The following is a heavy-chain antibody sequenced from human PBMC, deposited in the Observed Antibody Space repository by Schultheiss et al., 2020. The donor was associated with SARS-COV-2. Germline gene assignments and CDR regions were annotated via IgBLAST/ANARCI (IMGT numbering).Heavy chain of an antibody. CDR3: ARGENWNYDY. D-gene: IGHD1-7*01. CDR1: GGSVSSGSYY. V-gene: IGHV4-61*01. CDR2: IYYSGST. J-gene: IGHJ4*02. Sequence: SETLSLTCTVSGGSVSSGSYYWSWIRQPPGKGLEWIGYIYYSGSTNYNPSLKSRVTISVDTSKNQFSLKLSSVTAADTAVYYCARGENWNYDYWGQGTLVTVSS.